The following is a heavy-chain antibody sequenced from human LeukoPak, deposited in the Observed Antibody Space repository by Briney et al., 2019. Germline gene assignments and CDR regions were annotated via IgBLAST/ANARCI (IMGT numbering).Heavy chain of an antibody. J-gene: IGHJ4*02. V-gene: IGHV1-24*01. CDR1: GYTLTELS. D-gene: IGHD3-16*01. CDR3: ARDIGPPYSDYVWANFDC. Sequence: ASVTLSLTVSGYTLTELSMHWVRQAHGKGLEWMGGFDPEDGETIYAQKFQGRVTMTADTSTSTAYMELRSLRSDDTAVYYCARDIGPPYSDYVWANFDCWGQGTLVTVSS. CDR2: FDPEDGET.